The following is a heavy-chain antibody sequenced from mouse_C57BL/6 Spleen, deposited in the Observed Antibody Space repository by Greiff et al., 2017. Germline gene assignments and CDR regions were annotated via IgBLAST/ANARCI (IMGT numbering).Heavy chain of an antibody. CDR1: GYAFSSSW. D-gene: IGHD2-5*01. CDR3: GRSHSNYPMDF. CDR2: IYPGDGDT. V-gene: IGHV1-82*01. J-gene: IGHJ4*01. Sequence: QVQLQQSGPELVKPGASVKISCKASGYAFSSSWMNWVKQRPGQGLEWIGRIYPGDGDTNYNGKFKGKATLTADKSSSTAYMQLSSLTSEDSAVYFCGRSHSNYPMDFWGKGTSGNVSS.